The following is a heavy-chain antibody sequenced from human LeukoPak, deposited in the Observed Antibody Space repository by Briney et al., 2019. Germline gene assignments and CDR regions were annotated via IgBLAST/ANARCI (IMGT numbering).Heavy chain of an antibody. D-gene: IGHD3-3*01. CDR1: GFTFSSYS. V-gene: IGHV3-21*01. CDR2: ISSSSSYI. J-gene: IGHJ3*02. CDR3: ARDIAFGDFWSGFHPMAFDI. Sequence: PGGSLRLSCAASGFTFSSYSMNWVREAPGKGLEWVSSISSSSSYIYYADSVKGRFTISRDNAKNSLYQQMNSLRAEDTAVYYCARDIAFGDFWSGFHPMAFDIWGQGTMVTVSS.